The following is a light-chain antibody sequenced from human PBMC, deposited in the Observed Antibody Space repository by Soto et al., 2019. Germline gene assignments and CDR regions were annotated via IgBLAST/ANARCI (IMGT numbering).Light chain of an antibody. Sequence: DIVMTQSPDSLAVSLGERANINCKSSQSVLSSSNNKNYLAWYQQKPGQPPKLLIYWASTRESGVPDRFSGSGSGTDFTLTISSLQAEDVAVYYCQQYFDTPTFGGGTKVEVK. CDR3: QQYFDTPT. CDR1: QSVLSSSNNKNY. J-gene: IGKJ4*01. V-gene: IGKV4-1*01. CDR2: WAS.